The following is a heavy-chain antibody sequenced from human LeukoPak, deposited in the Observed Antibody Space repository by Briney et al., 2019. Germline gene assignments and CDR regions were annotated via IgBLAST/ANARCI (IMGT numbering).Heavy chain of an antibody. D-gene: IGHD3-22*01. CDR2: FDPEDGET. V-gene: IGHV1-24*01. Sequence: GASVKVSCKVSGYTLTELSMHWVRQAPGKGLEWMGGFDPEDGETIYAQKFQGRVTMTEDTSTDTAYMELSSLRSEDTAVYYCATARITMIVDGYYFDYWGQGTLVTVSS. CDR3: ATARITMIVDGYYFDY. J-gene: IGHJ4*02. CDR1: GYTLTELS.